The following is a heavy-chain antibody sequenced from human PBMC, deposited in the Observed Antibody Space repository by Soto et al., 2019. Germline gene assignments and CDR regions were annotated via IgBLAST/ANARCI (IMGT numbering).Heavy chain of an antibody. V-gene: IGHV4-30-2*01. CDR2: IYPTGTT. CDR3: DRATKGTDPRWGV. Sequence: PSETLSLTCAVSGFSIISVFYSWSFIRQTPGKGLDWIGYIYPTGTTYYNPSLKNRATLSIDTSQNQFSLQLTSVTAADTAVYYCDRATKGTDPRWGVWGQGTTVTVSS. CDR1: GFSIISVFYS. D-gene: IGHD3-10*01. J-gene: IGHJ6*02.